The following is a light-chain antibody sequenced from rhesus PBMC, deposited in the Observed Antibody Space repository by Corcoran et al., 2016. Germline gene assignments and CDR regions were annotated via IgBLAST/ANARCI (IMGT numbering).Light chain of an antibody. Sequence: DIVMTQTPLSLPVTPGEPASISCRSSQSLLDTDGYTHLHWYLQKPGPSPQLLIYLGSNRASGVPDRVSGSGSGTDFTLKISRVEAEDVGVYYCMQTLQTPYSFGQGTKMDIK. CDR3: MQTLQTPYS. V-gene: IGKV2-78*01. CDR2: LGS. CDR1: QSLLDTDGYTH. J-gene: IGKJ2*01.